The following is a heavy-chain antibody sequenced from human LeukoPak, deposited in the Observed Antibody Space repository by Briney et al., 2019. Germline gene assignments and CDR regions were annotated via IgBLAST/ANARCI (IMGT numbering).Heavy chain of an antibody. CDR1: AFTFSSYG. V-gene: IGHV3-23*01. CDR2: ISGGGDTT. D-gene: IGHD6-19*01. CDR3: AKAPALQWLVLEY. J-gene: IGHJ4*02. Sequence: PGGSLRLSCAASAFTFSSYGMSWVRQAPGRGLEWVSAISGGGDTTYYADSVRGRFTISRDNSRNTLYLQMNSLRAEDTAVYYCAKAPALQWLVLEYWGQGTLVTVSS.